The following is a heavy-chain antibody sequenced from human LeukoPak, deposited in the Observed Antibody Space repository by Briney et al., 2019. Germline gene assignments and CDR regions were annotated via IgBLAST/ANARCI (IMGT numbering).Heavy chain of an antibody. V-gene: IGHV1-2*02. D-gene: IGHD3-3*01. CDR3: ARGHVGRFLEWLHFDY. CDR2: INPNSGGT. CDR1: GYTFTGYY. J-gene: IGHJ4*02. Sequence: ASVKVSCKASGYTFTGYYMHWVRQAPGQGLEWMGWINPNSGGTNYAQKFQGRVTMTRDTSISTAYMELSRLRSDDTAAYYCARGHVGRFLEWLHFDYWGQGTLVTVSS.